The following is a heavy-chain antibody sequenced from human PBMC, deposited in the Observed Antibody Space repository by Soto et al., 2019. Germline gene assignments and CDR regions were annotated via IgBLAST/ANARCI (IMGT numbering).Heavy chain of an antibody. D-gene: IGHD2-2*01. V-gene: IGHV1-18*01. CDR3: ARDAIVVVPAATVRYMDV. CDR2: ISAYNGNT. J-gene: IGHJ6*03. CDR1: GYTFTSYG. Sequence: ASVKVSCKASGYTFTSYGISWVRQAPGQGLEWMGWISAYNGNTNYAQKLQGRVTMTTDTSTSTAYMELRSLRSDDTAVYYCARDAIVVVPAATVRYMDVWGKGTTVTVSS.